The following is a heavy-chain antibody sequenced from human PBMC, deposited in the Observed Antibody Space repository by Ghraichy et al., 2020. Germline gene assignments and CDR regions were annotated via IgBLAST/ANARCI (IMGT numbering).Heavy chain of an antibody. CDR1: GGSISNSNDY. CDR3: ARTVAATLFFDL. V-gene: IGHV4-39*01. J-gene: IGHJ2*01. D-gene: IGHD6-25*01. CDR2: ISYSGST. Sequence: SETLSLTCTVSGGSISNSNDYWGWVRQPPGKGLEWIGSISYSGSTHYNPSLKSRVTISGDTSTKQFSLRLSSVTAADTAVYYWARTVAATLFFDLWGRGTLVTASS.